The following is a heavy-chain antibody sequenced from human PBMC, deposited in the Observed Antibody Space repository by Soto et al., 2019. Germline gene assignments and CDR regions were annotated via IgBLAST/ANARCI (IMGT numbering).Heavy chain of an antibody. V-gene: IGHV4-34*01. D-gene: IGHD3-10*01. Sequence: SETLSLTCAVYGGSFSGYYWSWIRQPPGKGLEWIGEINHSGSTNYNPSLKSRVTISVDTSKNQFSLKLSSVTAADTAVYYCARPIVTYYGSGRQGPPLRYYYGMDVWGQGTTVTVSS. J-gene: IGHJ6*02. CDR2: INHSGST. CDR3: ARPIVTYYGSGRQGPPLRYYYGMDV. CDR1: GGSFSGYY.